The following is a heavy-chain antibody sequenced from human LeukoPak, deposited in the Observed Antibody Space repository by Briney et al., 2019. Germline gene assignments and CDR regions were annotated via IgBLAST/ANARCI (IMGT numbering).Heavy chain of an antibody. CDR2: ISGSGGST. Sequence: GGSLRLSCAASGFTFSSYAMSWVRQAPGKGLEWVSAISGSGGSTYYADSVKGRFTISRDNSKNTLYLQMNSLRAEDTAVYYCAKDSGVAVVVAATFYDYWGQGTLVTVSS. V-gene: IGHV3-23*01. J-gene: IGHJ4*02. CDR3: AKDSGVAVVVAATFYDY. CDR1: GFTFSSYA. D-gene: IGHD2-15*01.